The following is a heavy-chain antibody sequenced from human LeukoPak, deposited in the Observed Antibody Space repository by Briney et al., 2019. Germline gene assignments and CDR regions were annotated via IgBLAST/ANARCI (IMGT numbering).Heavy chain of an antibody. CDR1: GGSISSGGYY. J-gene: IGHJ4*02. Sequence: PSETLSLTCAVSGGSISSGGYYWSWIRQHPGKGLEWIGYIYYSGSTYYNPSLKSRVTISVDTSKNQFSLKLSSVTAADTAVYYCARTYCSSTSCYNDYWGQGTLVTVSS. CDR2: IYYSGST. D-gene: IGHD2-2*02. V-gene: IGHV4-31*11. CDR3: ARTYCSSTSCYNDY.